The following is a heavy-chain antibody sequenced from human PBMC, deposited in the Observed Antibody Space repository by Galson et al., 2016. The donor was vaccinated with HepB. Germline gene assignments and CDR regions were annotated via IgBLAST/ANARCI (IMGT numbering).Heavy chain of an antibody. D-gene: IGHD1-26*01. J-gene: IGHJ3*02. V-gene: IGHV5-10-1*01. CDR2: IDPSDSYT. CDR3: AKLQGWEDAFHI. CDR1: GYTFTSYW. Sequence: QSGAEVKKPGESLRISCKGSGYTFTSYWISWVRQMPGKGLEWMGRIDPSDSYTDYSPSFQGHLTISSDKSISTAYLQWSSLRASDTAMYYCAKLQGWEDAFHIWGQGTMVTVSS.